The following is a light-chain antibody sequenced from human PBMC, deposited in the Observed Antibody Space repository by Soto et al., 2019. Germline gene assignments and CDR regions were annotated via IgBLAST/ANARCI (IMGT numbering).Light chain of an antibody. Sequence: EIVMTQSPATLSVSPGERATLSCRASQSVSSNLAWYQQKPGQAPRLLIFGASSRATGIPDRFSGSGSGTDFTLTISRLEPEDSAVYNCQQYGSSPPITFGHGTRLEIK. CDR2: GAS. J-gene: IGKJ5*01. CDR3: QQYGSSPPIT. V-gene: IGKV3-20*01. CDR1: QSVSSN.